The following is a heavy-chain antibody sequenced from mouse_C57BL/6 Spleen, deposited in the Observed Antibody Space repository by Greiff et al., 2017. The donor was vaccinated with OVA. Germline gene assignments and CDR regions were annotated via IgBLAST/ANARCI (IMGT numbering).Heavy chain of an antibody. CDR1: GFTFSDAW. Sequence: EVKVEESGGGLVQPGGSMKLSCAASGFTFSDAWMDWVRQSPEKGLEWVAEIRNKANNHATYYAESVKGRFTISRDDSKSSVYLQMNSLRAEDTGIYYCTRRDGSSLYYYAMDYWGQGTSVTVSS. CDR2: IRNKANNHAT. D-gene: IGHD1-1*01. CDR3: TRRDGSSLYYYAMDY. J-gene: IGHJ4*01. V-gene: IGHV6-6*01.